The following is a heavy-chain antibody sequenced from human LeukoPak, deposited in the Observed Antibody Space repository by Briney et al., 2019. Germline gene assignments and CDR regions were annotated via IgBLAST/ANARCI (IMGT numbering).Heavy chain of an antibody. J-gene: IGHJ4*02. D-gene: IGHD2-2*02. Sequence: PGGSLRLSCTASGFTFSSYSMNWVRQAPGKGLEWVSSSSSSSSYIYYADSVKGRFTTSRDNAKNTVYLQLNSLRAEDTAVYYCARGYYTLVDYWGQGMLVTVSS. CDR1: GFTFSSYS. CDR3: ARGYYTLVDY. V-gene: IGHV3-21*01. CDR2: SSSSSSYI.